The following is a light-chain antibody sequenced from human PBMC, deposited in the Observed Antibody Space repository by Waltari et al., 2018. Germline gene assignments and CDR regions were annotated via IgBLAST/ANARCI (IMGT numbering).Light chain of an antibody. CDR3: QTGGHGTWV. CDR2: VNSDGSP. V-gene: IGLV4-69*01. Sequence: QLVVTQSPSASASLGASVKLTCTLSSGHSSNIIAWLQQHPEKGPRYLMKVNSDGSPSRGDEIPDRFSGSSSGAERYLTISSLQAEDEADYYCQTGGHGTWVFGGGTKLTVL. J-gene: IGLJ3*02. CDR1: SGHSSNI.